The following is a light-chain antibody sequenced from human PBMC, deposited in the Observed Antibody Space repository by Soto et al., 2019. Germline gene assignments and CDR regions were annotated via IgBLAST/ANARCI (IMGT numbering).Light chain of an antibody. V-gene: IGKV3-15*01. Sequence: EIVMTQSPATLSVSPGERATLSCRASQSVSSNLAWYQQKPGQAPRLLIYGASTRATGIPARFSGSGSGTAFPLTISILQSEDVAVYYCQQYNNWPPYTFGQGTKLEIK. CDR1: QSVSSN. CDR2: GAS. CDR3: QQYNNWPPYT. J-gene: IGKJ2*01.